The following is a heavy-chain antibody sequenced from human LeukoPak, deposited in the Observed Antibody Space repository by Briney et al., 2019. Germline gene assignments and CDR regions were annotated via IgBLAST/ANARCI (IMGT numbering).Heavy chain of an antibody. CDR1: GGSISSGGYL. V-gene: IGHV4-39*07. Sequence: SETLSLTCTVSGGSISSGGYLWNWIRQPPGKGLEWIGSIFHTGSTNYNPSLKSRVTISVDTSKNQFSLKLSSVTAADTAVYYCARRKLGIVMDVWGQGTTVTVSS. CDR2: IFHTGST. D-gene: IGHD7-27*01. CDR3: ARRKLGIVMDV. J-gene: IGHJ6*02.